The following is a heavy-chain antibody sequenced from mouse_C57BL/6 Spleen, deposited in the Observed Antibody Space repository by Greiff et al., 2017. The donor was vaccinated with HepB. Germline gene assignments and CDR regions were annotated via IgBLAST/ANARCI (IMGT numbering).Heavy chain of an antibody. CDR2: IDPSDSYT. CDR3: ARYPHLGGAMDY. CDR1: GYTFTSYW. V-gene: IGHV1-50*01. J-gene: IGHJ4*01. D-gene: IGHD3-3*01. Sequence: QVQLQQPGAELVKPGASVKLSCKASGYTFTSYWMQWVKQRPGQGLEWIGEIDPSDSYTNYNQKFKGKATLTVDTSSSTAYMQLSSLTSEDSAVYYCARYPHLGGAMDYWGQGTSVTVSS.